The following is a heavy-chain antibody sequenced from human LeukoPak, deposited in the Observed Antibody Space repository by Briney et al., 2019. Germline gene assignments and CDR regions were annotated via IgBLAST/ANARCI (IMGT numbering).Heavy chain of an antibody. CDR1: GYTFTSYD. CDR3: ARGPPNWGYDY. CDR2: MSPNSGDT. D-gene: IGHD7-27*01. Sequence: ASVKVSCKASGYTFTSYDFNWVRQATGQRPEWMGWMSPNSGDTGYAQKFQDRVTMTRNTSISAAYMELSSLRSDDTAVYYCARGPPNWGYDYWGPGTLVTVSS. V-gene: IGHV1-8*01. J-gene: IGHJ4*02.